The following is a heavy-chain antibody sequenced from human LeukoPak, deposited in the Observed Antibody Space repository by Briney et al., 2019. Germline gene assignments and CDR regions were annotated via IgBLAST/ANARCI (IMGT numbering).Heavy chain of an antibody. Sequence: SETLSLTCTVSGGSISSYYWSWIRQPPGKGLEWIGYIYYSGSTNYNPSLKSRVTISVDTSKNQFSLKLSSVTAADTAVYYCARYLIAAAGTGYYYYGMDVWGQGTTVTASS. CDR3: ARYLIAAAGTGYYYYGMDV. CDR2: IYYSGST. CDR1: GGSISSYY. D-gene: IGHD6-13*01. J-gene: IGHJ6*02. V-gene: IGHV4-59*01.